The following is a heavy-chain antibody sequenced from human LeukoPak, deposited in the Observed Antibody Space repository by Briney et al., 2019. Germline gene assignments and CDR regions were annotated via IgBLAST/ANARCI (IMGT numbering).Heavy chain of an antibody. Sequence: GGSLRLSCAASGFTFSSYDMSWVRQAPGKGLEWVSSISGSGGSTYYAGSVKGRFTISRDNSKNTLYLRMNSLRVEDTAVYYWGKAVGATNWGQGTLVTVSS. CDR2: ISGSGGST. CDR1: GFTFSSYD. J-gene: IGHJ4*02. CDR3: GKAVGATN. V-gene: IGHV3-23*01. D-gene: IGHD1-26*01.